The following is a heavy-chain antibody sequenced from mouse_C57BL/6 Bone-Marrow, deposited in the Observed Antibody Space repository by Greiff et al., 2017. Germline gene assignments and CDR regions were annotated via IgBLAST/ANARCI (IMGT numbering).Heavy chain of an antibody. CDR1: GYTFTSYG. Sequence: QVQLQQSGAELARPGASVKLSCKASGYTFTSYGISWVKQRTGQGLEWIGEIYPRSGNTYYNEKFKGKATLTADKSSSTAYMELRSLPSEDSAVYFCARYPYYYGSGYYYAMDYWGQGTSVTVSS. D-gene: IGHD1-1*01. J-gene: IGHJ4*01. CDR2: IYPRSGNT. CDR3: ARYPYYYGSGYYYAMDY. V-gene: IGHV1-81*01.